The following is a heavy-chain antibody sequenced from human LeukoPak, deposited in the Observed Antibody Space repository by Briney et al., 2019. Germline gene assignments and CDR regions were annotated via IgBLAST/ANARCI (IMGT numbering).Heavy chain of an antibody. CDR1: GFTFSSYR. V-gene: IGHV3-21*01. Sequence: GGSLRLSCAASGFTFSSYRMNWVRQAPGKGLEWVSSISSSSSYIYYADSVKGRFTISRDNAKNSLYLQMNSLRAEDTAVYYCARDNYYYDSSGYYHFDYWGQGTLVTVSS. CDR3: ARDNYYYDSSGYYHFDY. J-gene: IGHJ4*02. CDR2: ISSSSSYI. D-gene: IGHD3-22*01.